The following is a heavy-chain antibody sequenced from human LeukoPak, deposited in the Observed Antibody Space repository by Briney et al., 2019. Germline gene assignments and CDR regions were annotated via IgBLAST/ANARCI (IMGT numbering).Heavy chain of an antibody. CDR2: INHSGSI. V-gene: IGHV4-34*01. D-gene: IGHD6-6*01. Sequence: SETLSLTCAVYGGSFSGYYWSWIRQPPGKGLEWIGEINHSGSINYNPSLKSRVTISVDTSKNQFSLKLSSVTAADTAVYYCAGGGGIAARRRFDPWGQGTLVTVSS. CDR1: GGSFSGYY. J-gene: IGHJ5*02. CDR3: AGGGGIAARRRFDP.